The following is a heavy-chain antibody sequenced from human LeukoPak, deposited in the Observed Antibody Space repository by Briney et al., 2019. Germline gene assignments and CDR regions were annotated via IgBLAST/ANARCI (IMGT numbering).Heavy chain of an antibody. CDR2: IYSGGST. D-gene: IGHD6-19*01. Sequence: GGSLRLSCAASGFTVSSNYMSWVRQAPGKGLEWVSVIYSGGSTYYADSVKGRFTISRHNSKNTLYLQMNSLRAEDTAVYYCAKDRGSGSPNWFDPWGQGTLVTVSS. CDR3: AKDRGSGSPNWFDP. V-gene: IGHV3-53*01. J-gene: IGHJ5*02. CDR1: GFTVSSNY.